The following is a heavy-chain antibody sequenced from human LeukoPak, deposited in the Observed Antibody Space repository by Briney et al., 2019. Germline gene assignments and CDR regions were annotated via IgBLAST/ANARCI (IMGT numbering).Heavy chain of an antibody. D-gene: IGHD1-26*01. J-gene: IGHJ3*02. CDR2: FDPEDGET. V-gene: IGHV1-24*01. Sequence: ASVKVSCKVSGYTLTELSMHWVRQAPGKGLEWMGGFDPEDGETIYAQKFQGRVTMTEDTSTDTAYMELSSLRSEDTAVYYCATMGGSYYSDAFDIWGQGTMVTVSA. CDR3: ATMGGSYYSDAFDI. CDR1: GYTLTELS.